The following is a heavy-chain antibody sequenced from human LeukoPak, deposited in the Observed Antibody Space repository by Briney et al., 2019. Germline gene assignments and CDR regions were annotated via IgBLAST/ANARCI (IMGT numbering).Heavy chain of an antibody. CDR2: ISAYNDNT. CDR3: ARVAQQWLVRRRGSNLDY. V-gene: IGHV1-18*01. CDR1: GYTFTSYG. J-gene: IGHJ4*02. D-gene: IGHD6-19*01. Sequence: ASVKVSCKASGYTFTSYGISWVRQAPGQGLEWMGWISAYNDNTNYAQKLQGRVTMTTDTSTSTAYMELRSLRSDDTAVYYCARVAQQWLVRRRGSNLDYWGQGTLVTVSS.